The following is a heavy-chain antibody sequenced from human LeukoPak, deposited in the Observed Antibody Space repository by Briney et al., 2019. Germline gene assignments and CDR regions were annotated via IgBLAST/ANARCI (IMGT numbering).Heavy chain of an antibody. D-gene: IGHD4-17*01. CDR3: AREGSVTNDY. CDR2: VNSDGSRT. Sequence: GGSLRLSCAASGFTFSNYGISWVRQAPGKGLVWVSRVNSDGSRTTYADSVKGRFTISRDNANNTLYLQMNSLTAEDTAVYYCAREGSVTNDYWGQGSLVTVSS. J-gene: IGHJ4*02. V-gene: IGHV3-74*03. CDR1: GFTFSNYG.